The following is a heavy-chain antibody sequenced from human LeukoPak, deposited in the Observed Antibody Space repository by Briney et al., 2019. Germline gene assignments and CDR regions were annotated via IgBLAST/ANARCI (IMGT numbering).Heavy chain of an antibody. D-gene: IGHD3-22*01. CDR3: ARRRDYYDSSGYRGAFDI. CDR1: GGSISSYY. V-gene: IGHV4-59*08. CDR2: IYYSGST. Sequence: SETLSLTCTVSGGSISSYYWSWIRQPPGKGLEWIGYIYYSGSTNCNPSLKSRVTISVDTSKNQFSLKLSSVTAADTAVYYCARRRDYYDSSGYRGAFDIWGQGTMVTVSS. J-gene: IGHJ3*02.